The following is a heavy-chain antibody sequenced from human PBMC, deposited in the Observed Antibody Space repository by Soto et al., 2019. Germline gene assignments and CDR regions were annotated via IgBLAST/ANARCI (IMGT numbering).Heavy chain of an antibody. D-gene: IGHD5-18*01. V-gene: IGHV3-53*01. Sequence: EVQLVESGGGLIQPGGSLRLSCAASGFTVSGNYMSWVRQAPGKGLEWVSVIYSSGSTHYADSVKGRFTISRDNSKNTVYLQMNSLRAEDTAVYYCAGWPSRGYSYGYCVYWGQGTQVTVSS. CDR3: AGWPSRGYSYGYCVY. J-gene: IGHJ4*02. CDR2: IYSSGST. CDR1: GFTVSGNY.